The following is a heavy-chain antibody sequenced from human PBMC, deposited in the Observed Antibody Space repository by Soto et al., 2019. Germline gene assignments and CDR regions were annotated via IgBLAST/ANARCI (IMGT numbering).Heavy chain of an antibody. D-gene: IGHD3-10*01. CDR1: GFSVSNRY. J-gene: IGHJ4*02. V-gene: IGHV3-53*01. CDR3: AREGGSYGPFDC. Sequence: GGSLRLSCAASGFSVSNRYMRWVRQAPGRGLEWVSVIYRGGVTYYAESVKGRFTISRDNSNNTVYLQMNTLRPEDTAVYYCAREGGSYGPFDCWGQGTLVTVSS. CDR2: IYRGGVT.